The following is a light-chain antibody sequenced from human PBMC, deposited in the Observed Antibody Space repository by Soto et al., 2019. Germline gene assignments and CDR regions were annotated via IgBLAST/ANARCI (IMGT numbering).Light chain of an antibody. J-gene: IGKJ1*01. V-gene: IGKV1-33*01. CDR1: QDISNY. CDR3: QQGYSNPWT. CDR2: DAS. Sequence: IQITQSPSAVSASVGDRVPLPCRASQDISNYLNWYQQKPGKAPKLLIYDASNLETGVPSRFSGSGSGTDFTLSLNSLQPEDFATYYCQQGYSNPWTFGQGTKVDIK.